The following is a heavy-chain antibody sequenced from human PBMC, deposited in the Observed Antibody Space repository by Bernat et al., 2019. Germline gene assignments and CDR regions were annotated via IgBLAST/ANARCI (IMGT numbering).Heavy chain of an antibody. CDR3: VRHGTWYFDL. CDR1: GFSISSDTW. D-gene: IGHD6-13*01. V-gene: IGHV4-4*02. CDR2: IYQSSSP. J-gene: IGHJ2*01. Sequence: QVQLQESGSPLVKPSETLSLTCAVSGFSISSDTWWSWVRPPPGKGPEWIGQIYQSSSPSYNPSLKSRVTMSVDKSTNPFSLKLTSMTAADTAVYYCVRHGTWYFDLWGRGTLVTVSS.